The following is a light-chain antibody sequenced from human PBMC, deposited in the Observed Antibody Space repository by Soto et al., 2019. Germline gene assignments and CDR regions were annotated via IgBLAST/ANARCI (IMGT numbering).Light chain of an antibody. V-gene: IGKV1-33*01. Sequence: DIQMTQSPSSLSASIGDRVTITCQASQNIAKYLNWYQQKPGEAPKVLIYDASTLETGVPSRFSGSGSATHFTFTISSLQPEDFATYYCQQYGDLPLTFGGGTKVEI. CDR3: QQYGDLPLT. CDR2: DAS. CDR1: QNIAKY. J-gene: IGKJ4*01.